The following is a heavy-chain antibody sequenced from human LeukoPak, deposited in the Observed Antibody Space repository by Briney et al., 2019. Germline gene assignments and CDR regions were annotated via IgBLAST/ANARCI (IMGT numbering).Heavy chain of an antibody. CDR1: GYTLTSYG. D-gene: IGHD4-17*01. Sequence: ASVKVSCESSGYTLTSYGIHWMRQAPGQGPEWMGWISTQSGNTNYAQKVQGRLTLTTDRSTNTAYMELRSLRSDDTAVYYCARGAYGDKWGQGTMVTVSS. V-gene: IGHV1-18*01. CDR2: ISTQSGNT. J-gene: IGHJ4*02. CDR3: ARGAYGDK.